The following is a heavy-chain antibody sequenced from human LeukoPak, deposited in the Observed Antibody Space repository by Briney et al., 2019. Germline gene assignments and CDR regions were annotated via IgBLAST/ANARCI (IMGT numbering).Heavy chain of an antibody. CDR2: INPNSGGT. J-gene: IGHJ4*02. D-gene: IGHD6-25*01. Sequence: GASVKVSCKASGYTFTGYYMHWVRQAPGQGLEWMGWINPNSGGTNYAQKFQGRVTMTRDTSISTAYMELSRLRSDDTAVYCCARDLDSGGFVVDYWGQGTLVTVSS. CDR1: GYTFTGYY. V-gene: IGHV1-2*02. CDR3: ARDLDSGGFVVDY.